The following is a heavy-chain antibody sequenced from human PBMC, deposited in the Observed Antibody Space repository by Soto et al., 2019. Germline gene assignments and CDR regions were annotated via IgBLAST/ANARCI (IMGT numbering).Heavy chain of an antibody. CDR2: IKSKTDGGTT. D-gene: IGHD4-17*01. CDR1: GFTFSTAW. J-gene: IGHJ4*02. CDR3: PPTVTTFFDY. Sequence: EVQLVESGGGLVKPGGSLRLSCAASGFTFSTAWMSWVRQAPGKGLEWVGRIKSKTDGGTTDYAAPVKGRFTISSEDQKNTLYLQMNSLKTEDAAVYYCPPTVTTFFDYWGQGTLVTVSS. V-gene: IGHV3-15*01.